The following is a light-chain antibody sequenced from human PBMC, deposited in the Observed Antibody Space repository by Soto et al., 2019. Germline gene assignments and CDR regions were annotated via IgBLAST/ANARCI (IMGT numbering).Light chain of an antibody. Sequence: IVLTQSPGSLSLSPGERATLSCRASQSVTYNYLAWYQHKPGQPPRLLIYDASTRATAVPDRFSGSGSGTDFTLTISSLEPEDFAVYYCQQYDSSPYAFGQGTKLEVK. V-gene: IGKV3-20*01. CDR1: QSVTYNY. CDR2: DAS. J-gene: IGKJ2*01. CDR3: QQYDSSPYA.